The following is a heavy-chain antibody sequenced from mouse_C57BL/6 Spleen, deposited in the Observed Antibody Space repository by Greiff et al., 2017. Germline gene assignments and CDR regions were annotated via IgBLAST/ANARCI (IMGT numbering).Heavy chain of an antibody. CDR2: IYPRDGST. CDR3: ARGSDYDERYAMDY. Sequence: QVQLQQSDAELVKPGASVKISCKVSGYTFTDHTIHWMKQRPEQGLEWIGYIYPRDGSTNYNEKFKGKATLTADKSSSTAYMQLSSLTSENSAVYFCARGSDYDERYAMDYWGQGTSVTVSS. V-gene: IGHV1-78*01. D-gene: IGHD2-4*01. CDR1: GYTFTDHT. J-gene: IGHJ4*01.